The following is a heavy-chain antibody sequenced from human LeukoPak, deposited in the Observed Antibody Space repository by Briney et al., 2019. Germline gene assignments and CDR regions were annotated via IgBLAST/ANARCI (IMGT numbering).Heavy chain of an antibody. V-gene: IGHV3-15*01. D-gene: IGHD3-10*02. CDR3: AELGITMIGGV. CDR1: GFTFSNVW. Sequence: PGGSLRLSCAASGFTFSNVWMNWVRQAPGKGLEWVGRIQSQTDGGSTDYAAPVKGRFTISRDDSKNTLHLQMNSLKIEDTAVYYCAELGITMIGGVWGKGTTVTISS. J-gene: IGHJ6*04. CDR2: IQSQTDGGST.